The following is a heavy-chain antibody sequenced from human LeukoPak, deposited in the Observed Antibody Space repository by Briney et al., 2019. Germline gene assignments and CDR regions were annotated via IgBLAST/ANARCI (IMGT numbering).Heavy chain of an antibody. J-gene: IGHJ4*02. CDR3: ARLYSGSWVSYFDY. CDR2: IQTRGFT. CDR1: GGSMSSHY. D-gene: IGHD1-26*01. V-gene: IGHV4-4*09. Sequence: PSETLSLTCTVSGGSMSSHYWSWIRQPPGKGLEWIGYIQTRGFTNYNPSLKSRVSISVDTSKNQFSLKLSSVTAADTAVYYCARLYSGSWVSYFDYWGQGTLVTVSS.